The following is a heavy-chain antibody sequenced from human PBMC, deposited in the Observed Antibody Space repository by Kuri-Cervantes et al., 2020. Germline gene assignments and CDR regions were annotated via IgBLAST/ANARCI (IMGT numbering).Heavy chain of an antibody. Sequence: GSLRLSCTVSGSSFSSYYWSWIRQPSGKGLEWIGYISYSGSTNYNPSLKSRVTISVDTSKNQFSLKLSSVTAADTAVYYCARRDYYFDYWGQGTLVTVSS. CDR1: GSSFSSYY. J-gene: IGHJ4*02. V-gene: IGHV4-59*12. CDR2: ISYSGST. CDR3: ARRDYYFDY.